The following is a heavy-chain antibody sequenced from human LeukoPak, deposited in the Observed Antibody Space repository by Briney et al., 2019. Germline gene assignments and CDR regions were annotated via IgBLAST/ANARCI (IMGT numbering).Heavy chain of an antibody. CDR1: GGSISSYY. D-gene: IGHD3-10*01. CDR3: AREIITMVRGATNWFDP. CDR2: IYYRGST. J-gene: IGHJ5*02. Sequence: SETLSLTCTVSGGSISSYYWSWIRQPPGKGLEWIGYIYYRGSTNYNPSLKSRVTISVDTSKNQFSLKLSSVTAADTAVYYCAREIITMVRGATNWFDPWGQGTLVTVSS. V-gene: IGHV4-59*01.